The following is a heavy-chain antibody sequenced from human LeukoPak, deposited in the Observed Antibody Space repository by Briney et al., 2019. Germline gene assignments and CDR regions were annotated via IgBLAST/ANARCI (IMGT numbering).Heavy chain of an antibody. CDR1: GFTFGSYA. Sequence: PGGSLRLSCAASGFTFGSYAMHWVRQAPGKGLEWVAVISYDGSNKYYADSVKGRFTISRDNSKNSLYLQMNSLRAEDTAVYYCARVATVTAVKDYWGQGTLVTVSS. CDR2: ISYDGSNK. J-gene: IGHJ4*02. V-gene: IGHV3-30*04. CDR3: ARVATVTAVKDY. D-gene: IGHD4-17*01.